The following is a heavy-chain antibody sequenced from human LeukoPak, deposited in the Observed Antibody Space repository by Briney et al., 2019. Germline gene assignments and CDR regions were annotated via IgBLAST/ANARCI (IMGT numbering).Heavy chain of an antibody. CDR1: GFTVSSNY. V-gene: IGHV3-53*01. CDR2: IYSGGST. D-gene: IGHD3-10*01. J-gene: IGHJ4*02. CDR3: AKSPPALSVPLDY. Sequence: PGGSLRLSCAASGFTVSSNYMSWVRQAPGKGLGWVSVIYSGGSTYYADSVKGRFTISRDNSKNTLYLQMNSLRAEDTAVYYCAKSPPALSVPLDYWGQGTLVTVSS.